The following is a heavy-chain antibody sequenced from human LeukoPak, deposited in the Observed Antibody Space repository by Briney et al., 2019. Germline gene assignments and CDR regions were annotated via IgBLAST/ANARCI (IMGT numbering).Heavy chain of an antibody. CDR2: INHSGST. J-gene: IGHJ4*02. Sequence: PSETLSLTCAVYGGSFSGYYWSWIRQPPGKGLEWIGEINHSGSTNYNPSLKSRVTISVDTSKNQFSLKLSSVTAADTAVYYCARSEELVNSIGGGYFDYWGQGTLVTVSS. V-gene: IGHV4-34*01. D-gene: IGHD2/OR15-2a*01. CDR3: ARSEELVNSIGGGYFDY. CDR1: GGSFSGYY.